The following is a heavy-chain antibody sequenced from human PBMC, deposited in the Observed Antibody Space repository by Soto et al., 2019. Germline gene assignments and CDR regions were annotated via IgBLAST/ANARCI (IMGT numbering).Heavy chain of an antibody. V-gene: IGHV3-23*01. CDR2: ISGSGGSS. D-gene: IGHD6-19*01. Sequence: GGSLRLSCTTSGFTFNNYAMNWVRQAPGKGLEWVSFISGSGGSSYYADAVQGRFTISRNNSRNTLYLQMNNLRAEDTAIYSCVREGGGRYSPGSFDLWGRGTKVTVS. CDR3: VREGGGRYSPGSFDL. J-gene: IGHJ3*01. CDR1: GFTFNNYA.